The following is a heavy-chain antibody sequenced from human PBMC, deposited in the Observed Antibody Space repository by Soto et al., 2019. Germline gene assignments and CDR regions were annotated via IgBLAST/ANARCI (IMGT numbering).Heavy chain of an antibody. D-gene: IGHD1-1*01. CDR2: ISGSSGSI. V-gene: IGHV3-23*01. CDR1: GFTFSTYA. Sequence: EMQLLESGGGLVQPGGSLRLSCAASGFTFSTYAMNWVRQAPGNGLEWVSAISGSSGSIHYADSVKGRFTISRDNSKNTLYLQMNSLRDEDTAVYHCVKGYWKGDVWGQGTTVTVSS. CDR3: VKGYWKGDV. J-gene: IGHJ6*02.